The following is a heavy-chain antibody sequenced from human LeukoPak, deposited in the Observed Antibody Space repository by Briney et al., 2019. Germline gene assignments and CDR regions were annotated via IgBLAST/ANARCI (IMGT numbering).Heavy chain of an antibody. V-gene: IGHV3-23*01. D-gene: IGHD1-26*01. CDR3: AKDWSCDY. CDR2: ISGSGDKI. CDR1: GFTFSNSA. Sequence: PGGSLRLSCAAPGFTFSNSAMTWVRQAPGKGLEWVSAISGSGDKIHYADSVKGRFAISRDNSKNTLYLQMNSLTVEDTAIYYCAKDWSCDYWGPGTLITVSS. J-gene: IGHJ4*02.